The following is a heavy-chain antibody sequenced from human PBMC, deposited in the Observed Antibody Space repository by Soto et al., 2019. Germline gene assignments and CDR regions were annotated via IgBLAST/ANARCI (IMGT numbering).Heavy chain of an antibody. CDR3: ARQRLWSRTGTKYNWFDP. V-gene: IGHV5-51*01. Sequence: GESLKISCKGSGYSFTSYWIGWVRQMPGKGLEWMGIIYPGDSDTRYSPSFQGQVTISADKSISTAYLQWSSLKASDTAMYYCARQRLWSRTGTKYNWFDPWGQGTLVTVSS. CDR1: GYSFTSYW. D-gene: IGHD1-1*01. J-gene: IGHJ5*02. CDR2: IYPGDSDT.